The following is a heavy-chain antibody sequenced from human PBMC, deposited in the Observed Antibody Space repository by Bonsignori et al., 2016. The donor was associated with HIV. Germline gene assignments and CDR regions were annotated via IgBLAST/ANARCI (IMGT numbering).Heavy chain of an antibody. J-gene: IGHJ4*02. D-gene: IGHD3-16*01. CDR3: ARGRGYDYVCDY. V-gene: IGHV4-34*01. CDR2: INHSGST. Sequence: WIRQPPGKGLEWIGEINHSGSTNYNPSLKSRVTISVDTSKNQFSLKLSSVTAADTAVYYCARGRGYDYVCDYWGQGTLVTVSS.